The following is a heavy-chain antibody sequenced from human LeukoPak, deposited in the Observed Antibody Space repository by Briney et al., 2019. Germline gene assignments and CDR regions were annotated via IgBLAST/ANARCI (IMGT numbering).Heavy chain of an antibody. D-gene: IGHD5/OR15-5a*01. Sequence: PGGSLRLSCAASGFTFDDYAMHRVRQAPGKGLEWVSAISGSGGSTYYADSVKGRFTISRDNSKNTLYLQMNSLRAEDTAVYYCAKGLEDFDYWGQGTLVTVSS. J-gene: IGHJ4*02. V-gene: IGHV3-23*01. CDR1: GFTFDDYA. CDR2: ISGSGGST. CDR3: AKGLEDFDY.